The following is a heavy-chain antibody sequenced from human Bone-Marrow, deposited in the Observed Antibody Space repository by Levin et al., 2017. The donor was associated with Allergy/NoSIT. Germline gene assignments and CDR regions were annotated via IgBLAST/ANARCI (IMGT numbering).Heavy chain of an antibody. D-gene: IGHD6-19*01. CDR1: GFTFSSYA. Sequence: ETLSLTCAASGFTFSSYAMSWVRQAPGKGLEWVSAISGSGGSTYYADSVKGRFTISRDNSKNTLYLQMNSLRAEDTAVYYCAKGGGSSGWYIPIYYYYGMDVWGQGTTVTVSS. CDR2: ISGSGGST. CDR3: AKGGGSSGWYIPIYYYYGMDV. V-gene: IGHV3-23*01. J-gene: IGHJ6*02.